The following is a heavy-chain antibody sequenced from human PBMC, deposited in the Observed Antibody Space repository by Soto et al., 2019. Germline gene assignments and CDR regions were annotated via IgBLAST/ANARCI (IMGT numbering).Heavy chain of an antibody. Sequence: EVQLVESGGGLVQPGGSLRLSCAASGFTFSSYSMNWVRQAPGKGLEWVSYISSSSSTIYYEDSVKGRFTISRDNDKYLLYLQMTSLRAEDTAVYYCARQPERIAQIGWFDPWGQGTLVTVSS. CDR1: GFTFSSYS. D-gene: IGHD6-13*01. V-gene: IGHV3-48*01. J-gene: IGHJ5*02. CDR2: ISSSSSTI. CDR3: ARQPERIAQIGWFDP.